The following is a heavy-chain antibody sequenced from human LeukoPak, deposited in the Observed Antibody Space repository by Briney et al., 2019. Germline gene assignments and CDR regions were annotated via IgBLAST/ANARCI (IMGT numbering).Heavy chain of an antibody. CDR3: RSVPFGYGMDV. V-gene: IGHV3-48*03. Sequence: QTGGSLRLSCAASGFTFSSYEMNWVRQAPGKGLEWLSYISGSGDYTLYAASVEGRFTISRDNANESVYLEMTNLRADDTAVYYCRSVPFGYGMDVWGQGTTVIVSS. J-gene: IGHJ6*02. CDR2: ISGSGDYT. CDR1: GFTFSSYE. D-gene: IGHD3-3*01.